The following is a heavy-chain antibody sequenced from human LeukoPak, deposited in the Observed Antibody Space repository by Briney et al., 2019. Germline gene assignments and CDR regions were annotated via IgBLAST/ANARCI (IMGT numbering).Heavy chain of an antibody. CDR3: ARDTMVRGVIFWFDP. Sequence: AGGSLRLSCAASGFTFSSYSMNWVRQAPGKGLEWVSYISSSSSTIYYADSVKGRFTISRDNAKNSLYLQMNSLRAEDTAVYYCARDTMVRGVIFWFDPWGQGTLVTVSS. CDR2: ISSSSSTI. V-gene: IGHV3-48*01. D-gene: IGHD3-10*01. J-gene: IGHJ5*02. CDR1: GFTFSSYS.